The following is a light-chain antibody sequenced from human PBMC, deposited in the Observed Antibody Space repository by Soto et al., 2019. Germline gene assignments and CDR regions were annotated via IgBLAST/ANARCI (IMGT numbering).Light chain of an antibody. CDR1: QTISSW. J-gene: IGKJ1*01. CDR2: DAS. Sequence: IQMTQSPSTLSGSVGEIVTITCRASQTISSWLAWYQQKPGKAPKLLIYDASSLESGVPSRYSGSGSGTEFTLTISSLQPDDFATYYCQQYNSYSTFGQGTKVDIK. V-gene: IGKV1-5*01. CDR3: QQYNSYST.